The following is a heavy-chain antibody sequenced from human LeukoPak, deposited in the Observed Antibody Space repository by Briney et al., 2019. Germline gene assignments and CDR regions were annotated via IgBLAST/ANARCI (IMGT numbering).Heavy chain of an antibody. CDR3: ARVKMVRGALKNYYYYFGMDV. D-gene: IGHD3-10*01. V-gene: IGHV1-8*01. CDR2: MNPNSGNT. CDR1: GYTFTSYD. Sequence: GASVKVSCKASGYTFTSYDINWVRQAPGQGLEWMGWMNPNSGNTGYAQKFQGRDTMTRNTSISTAYMELSSLRSEDTAVYYCARVKMVRGALKNYYYYFGMDVWGQGTTVTVSS. J-gene: IGHJ6*02.